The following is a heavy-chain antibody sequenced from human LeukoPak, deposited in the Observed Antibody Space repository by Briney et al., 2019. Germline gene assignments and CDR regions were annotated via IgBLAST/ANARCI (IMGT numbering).Heavy chain of an antibody. CDR1: GFTFSTYS. CDR2: ISSSSSTI. CDR3: AGRDRTAAAGKGVDY. Sequence: GGSLRLSCAASGFTFSTYSMNWVRQAPGKGLEWVSYISSSSSTIYYADAVKGRFTISRDNAKNSLYLQMNSLRAEATAVYYCAGRDRTAAAGKGVDYWGQGTLVTVPS. V-gene: IGHV3-48*01. D-gene: IGHD6-13*01. J-gene: IGHJ4*02.